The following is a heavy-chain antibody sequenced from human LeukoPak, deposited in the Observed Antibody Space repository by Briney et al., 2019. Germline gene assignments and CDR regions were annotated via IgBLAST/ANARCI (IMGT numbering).Heavy chain of an antibody. J-gene: IGHJ5*02. CDR1: GYTFTGYY. CDR2: IIPMFGTA. D-gene: IGHD3-10*01. Sequence: SVKVSCKASGYTFTGYYMHWVRQAPGQGLEWMGGIIPMFGTANYAQKLQGRVTITAEKSTSTAYMELSSLRSEDTAVYYCARADPFYGAGSYAGSWFDPWGQGTLVTVSS. CDR3: ARADPFYGAGSYAGSWFDP. V-gene: IGHV1-69*06.